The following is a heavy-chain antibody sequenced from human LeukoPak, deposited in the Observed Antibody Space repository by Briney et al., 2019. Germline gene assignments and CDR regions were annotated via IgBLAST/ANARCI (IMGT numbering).Heavy chain of an antibody. Sequence: GESLKISCKGPEYDFANYWIGWVRQVPGRGLEWMGIVYPTDSTIHYSPSFQGRVTISIDSSVSTAYLQWTSLKASDSAMYFCARRRYFDTYLDPWGQGTLVTVSS. CDR2: VYPTDSTI. V-gene: IGHV5-51*01. CDR3: ARRRYFDTYLDP. J-gene: IGHJ5*02. CDR1: EYDFANYW. D-gene: IGHD2/OR15-2a*01.